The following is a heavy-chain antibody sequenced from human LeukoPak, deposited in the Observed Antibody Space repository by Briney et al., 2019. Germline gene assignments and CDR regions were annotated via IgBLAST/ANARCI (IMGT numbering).Heavy chain of an antibody. J-gene: IGHJ5*02. Sequence: SETLSLTCAVYGGSFSGYYWSWIRQPPGKGLEWIGEINHSGSTNYNPSLKSRVTISVDTSKNQFSLKLSSVTAADTAVYYCARCGSASCHISGSNWLDPWGQGILVTVSS. CDR3: ARCGSASCHISGSNWLDP. D-gene: IGHD2-2*02. CDR2: INHSGST. V-gene: IGHV4-34*01. CDR1: GGSFSGYY.